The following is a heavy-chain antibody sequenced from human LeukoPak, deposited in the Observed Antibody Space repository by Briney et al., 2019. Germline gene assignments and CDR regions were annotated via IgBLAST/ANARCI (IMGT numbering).Heavy chain of an antibody. Sequence: GGSLRLSCAASGVTFSSYWMSWVRQAPGKGLEWVSGIRGRGGATYYADSVKGRFTISRDDPHNTLYLQMNSLRAEDTAVYFCARGGVDYYGSGTYYLMYYFDYWGQGALVTVSS. J-gene: IGHJ4*02. V-gene: IGHV3-23*01. CDR3: ARGGVDYYGSGTYYLMYYFDY. CDR2: IRGRGGAT. D-gene: IGHD3-10*01. CDR1: GVTFSSYW.